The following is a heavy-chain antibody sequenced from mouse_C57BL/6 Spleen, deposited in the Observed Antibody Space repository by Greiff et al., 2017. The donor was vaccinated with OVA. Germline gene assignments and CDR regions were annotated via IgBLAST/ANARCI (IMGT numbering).Heavy chain of an antibody. CDR2: LYPGAGDT. CDR1: GYAFSSSW. D-gene: IGHD1-1*01. V-gene: IGHV1-82*01. J-gene: IGHJ1*03. Sequence: VQLVESGPELVKPGASVKISCKASGYAFSSSWMNWVKQRPGKGLEWIGRLYPGAGDTNYNGKFKGKATLTADKSSSTAYMQLSSLTSEDSAVYFCAREDYGSSYWYFDVWGTGTTVTVSS. CDR3: AREDYGSSYWYFDV.